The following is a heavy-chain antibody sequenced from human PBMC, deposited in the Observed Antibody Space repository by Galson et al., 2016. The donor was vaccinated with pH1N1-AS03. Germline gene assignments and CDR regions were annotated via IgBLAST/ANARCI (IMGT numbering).Heavy chain of an antibody. CDR3: AHGPYWFDL. CDR2: IYWDDDK. CDR1: GFSLSTSGVG. J-gene: IGHJ5*02. V-gene: IGHV2-5*02. Sequence: PALVKPTQTLTLTCTFSGFSLSTSGVGVGWIRQPPGKALGWLALIYWDDDKRYSPSLKSRLTITKDTAKNQVVLTITNMDPVDTATYYCAHGPYWFDLWGQGTLVTVSS.